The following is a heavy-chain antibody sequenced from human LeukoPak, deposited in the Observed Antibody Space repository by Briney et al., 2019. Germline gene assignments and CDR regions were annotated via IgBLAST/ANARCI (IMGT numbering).Heavy chain of an antibody. CDR1: GYTFTSYG. D-gene: IGHD3-10*01. J-gene: IGHJ4*02. CDR3: ARDYTSDYYGSGSYLY. V-gene: IGHV1-18*01. Sequence: ASVKVSCKASGYTFTSYGISWVRQAPGQGLEWMGWISAYNGNTNYAQKLQGRVTMTTDTSTSTAYMELRSLRSDDTDVYYCARDYTSDYYGSGSYLYWGQGTLVTVSS. CDR2: ISAYNGNT.